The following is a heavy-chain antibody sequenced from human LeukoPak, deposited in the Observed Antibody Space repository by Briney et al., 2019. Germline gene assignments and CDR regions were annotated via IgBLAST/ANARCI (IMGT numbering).Heavy chain of an antibody. V-gene: IGHV1-2*02. J-gene: IGHJ5*02. D-gene: IGHD2-15*01. CDR3: VRDIAPIGSWWFDP. Sequence: ASVKVSCKASGYTFTEYYMHWLRQAPGLVFEWMGSINPNSGDTYYSPEFQGRVTLTRDTSIKTAYMEMNSLNSDDTAVYYCVRDIAPIGSWWFDPWGQGTLIIVSS. CDR1: GYTFTEYY. CDR2: INPNSGDT.